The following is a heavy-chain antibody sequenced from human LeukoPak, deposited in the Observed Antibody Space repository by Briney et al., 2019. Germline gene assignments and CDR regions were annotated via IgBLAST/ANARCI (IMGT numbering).Heavy chain of an antibody. D-gene: IGHD2-2*01. CDR3: ATVGGSCSSSNCFGYFAY. Sequence: PGGALRLSCAASGFTISNSAMTWVRQAPGKGLDWVSIMPDYCAHTFYEDSVKGRFTISRDTSENTLYLQMNSLRADDRAVYYCATVGGSCSSSNCFGYFAYWGQGTLLTVSS. CDR2: MPDYCAHT. J-gene: IGHJ4*02. CDR1: GFTISNSA. V-gene: IGHV3-23*01.